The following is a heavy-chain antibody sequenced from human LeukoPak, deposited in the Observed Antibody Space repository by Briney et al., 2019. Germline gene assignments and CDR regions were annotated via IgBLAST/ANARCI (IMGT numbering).Heavy chain of an antibody. D-gene: IGHD3-3*01. CDR3: ASPEWLPDSIDI. V-gene: IGHV3-23*01. Sequence: PGGSLRLSCAASGFTFSTYAMSWVRQAPGKRLEWVSGISGSGGSTYYADSVKGRFTISRDNSRNTLYLQMNSLRAEDTAVYYCASPEWLPDSIDIWGQGAMVTVSS. CDR1: GFTFSTYA. J-gene: IGHJ3*02. CDR2: ISGSGGST.